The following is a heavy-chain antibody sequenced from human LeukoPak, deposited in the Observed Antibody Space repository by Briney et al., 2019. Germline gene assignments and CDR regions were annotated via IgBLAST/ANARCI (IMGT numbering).Heavy chain of an antibody. V-gene: IGHV1-2*02. CDR3: TRFRHVAVAGTPHFDY. CDR2: INPNSGGT. CDR1: GYTFNDHD. D-gene: IGHD6-19*01. Sequence: ASVKVSCKASGYTFNDHDINWVRQAPGQGLEWMGWINPNSGGTNYAEKFHGRLTTTRDTSISTAFMELSGLRSDDTAVYYCTRFRHVAVAGTPHFDYWGQGALVTVSS. J-gene: IGHJ4*02.